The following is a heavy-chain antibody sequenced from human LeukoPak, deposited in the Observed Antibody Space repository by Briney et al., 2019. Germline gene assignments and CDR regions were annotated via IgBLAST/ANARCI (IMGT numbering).Heavy chain of an antibody. CDR2: INHGGST. CDR3: ARGLRSSWTIDY. D-gene: IGHD6-13*01. V-gene: IGHV4-34*01. CDR1: GGSFSGYY. Sequence: SETLSLTCAVYGGSFSGYYWSWIRQPPGKGLEWIGEINHGGSTNYNPSLKSRVTISVDTSKNQFSLKLSSVTAADTAVYYCARGLRSSWTIDYWGQGTLVTVSS. J-gene: IGHJ4*02.